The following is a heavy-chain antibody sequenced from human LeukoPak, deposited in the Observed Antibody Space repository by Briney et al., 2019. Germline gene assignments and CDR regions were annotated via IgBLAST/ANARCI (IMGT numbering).Heavy chain of an antibody. J-gene: IGHJ4*02. CDR2: ISSSSSYI. V-gene: IGHV3-21*01. CDR1: GFSFSEYS. CDR3: ASLRRGYSYGSDY. Sequence: PGRSLRLSCAASGFSFSEYSIMWVRQAPGRELEWVSSISSSSSYIYYADSVKGRFTISRDNAKNSLYLQMNSLRAEDTAVYYCASLRRGYSYGSDYWGQGTLVTVSS. D-gene: IGHD5-18*01.